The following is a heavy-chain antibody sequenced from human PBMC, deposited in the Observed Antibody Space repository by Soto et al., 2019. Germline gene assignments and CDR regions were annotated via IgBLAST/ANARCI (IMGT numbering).Heavy chain of an antibody. V-gene: IGHV4-31*03. CDR1: GGSISSGGYY. CDR2: IYYSGST. J-gene: IGHJ5*02. D-gene: IGHD6-6*01. CDR3: ARGEYSSSSPVWFDP. Sequence: SETLSLTCTISGGSISSGGYYWSWIRQHPGKGLEWIGYIYYSGSTYYNPSLKSRVTISVDTSKNQFSLKLSSVTAADTAAYYCARGEYSSSSPVWFDPWGQGTLVTVSS.